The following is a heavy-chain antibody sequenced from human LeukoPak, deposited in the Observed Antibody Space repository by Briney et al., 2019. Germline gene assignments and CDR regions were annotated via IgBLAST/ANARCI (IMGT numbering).Heavy chain of an antibody. CDR2: INPSGGST. CDR3: ARGGYSSTLPSLRYFDY. V-gene: IGHV1-46*01. CDR1: GYTFTSYY. J-gene: IGHJ4*02. D-gene: IGHD6-13*01. Sequence: ASVKVSCKASGYTFTSYYMHWVRQAPGQGLEWMGIINPSGGSTSYAQKFQGRVTMTRDTSTSTVYMELSRLRSEDTAVYYCARGGYSSTLPSLRYFDYWGQGTLVTVSS.